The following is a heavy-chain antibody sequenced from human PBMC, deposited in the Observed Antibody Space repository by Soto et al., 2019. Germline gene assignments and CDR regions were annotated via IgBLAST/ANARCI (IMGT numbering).Heavy chain of an antibody. V-gene: IGHV2-5*01. J-gene: IGHJ6*02. CDR1: GFSLTSGVVG. CDR2: IYWNDEQ. D-gene: IGHD6-13*01. CDR3: AHRLPGPSGYDV. Sequence: QITLKESGPTLVKPTQTLTLTCTFSGFSLTSGVVGVGWIRQPPGEALEWLALIYWNDEQYYNPSLRNRLTITRDTSKNQVFLTMTDMVPVDTATYYCAHRLPGPSGYDVWGQGTTVTVSS.